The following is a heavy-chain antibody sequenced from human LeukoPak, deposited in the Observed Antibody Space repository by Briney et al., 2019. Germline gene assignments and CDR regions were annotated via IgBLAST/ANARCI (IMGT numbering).Heavy chain of an antibody. Sequence: PSETLSLTCAVYGGSFSGYYWSWIRQPPGKGLEWIGEINHSGSTNYNPSLKSRVTISVDTSKNQFSLKLSSVTAADTAVYYCARALQSFYYYYYMDVWGKGTTVTVSS. CDR1: GGSFSGYY. V-gene: IGHV4-34*01. CDR3: ARALQSFYYYYYMDV. D-gene: IGHD5-24*01. J-gene: IGHJ6*03. CDR2: INHSGST.